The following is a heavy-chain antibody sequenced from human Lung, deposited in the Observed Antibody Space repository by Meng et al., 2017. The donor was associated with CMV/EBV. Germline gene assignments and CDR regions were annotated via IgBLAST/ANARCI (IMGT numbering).Heavy chain of an antibody. V-gene: IGHV3-21*01. CDR2: ISSSSSYI. D-gene: IGHD2-2*01. J-gene: IGHJ3*02. CDR1: GFTFSSYE. Sequence: GESXKISCAASGFTFSSYEVNWVRQAPGKGLEWVSSISSSSSYIYYADSVKGRFTISRDNAKNSLYLQMNSLRAEDTAVYYCARGCSSTSCYSDSVDIWGQGTIVTVSS. CDR3: ARGCSSTSCYSDSVDI.